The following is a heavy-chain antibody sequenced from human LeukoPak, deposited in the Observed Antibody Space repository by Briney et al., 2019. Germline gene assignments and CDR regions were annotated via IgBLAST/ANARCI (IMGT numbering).Heavy chain of an antibody. J-gene: IGHJ6*03. CDR3: ARVVGLTGYSSSWYSGYYYYMDV. CDR1: GGTFSSYA. D-gene: IGHD6-13*01. Sequence: SAKVSCKASGGTFSSYAISWVRQAPGQGLEWMGGIIPIFGTTNYAQKFQDRVTITADKSTSTAYMELSSLRSEDTAVYYCARVVGLTGYSSSWYSGYYYYMDVWGKGTTVTVSS. CDR2: IIPIFGTT. V-gene: IGHV1-69*06.